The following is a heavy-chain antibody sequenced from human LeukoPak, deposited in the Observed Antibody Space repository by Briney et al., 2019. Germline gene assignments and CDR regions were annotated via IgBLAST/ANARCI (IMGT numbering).Heavy chain of an antibody. CDR2: IIPIFGTA. CDR3: ARASARRRDAFDI. Sequence: ASVEVSCTASGGTFSSYAISWVRQAPGQGLEWMGGIIPIFGTANYAQKFQGRVTITADESTSTAYMELSSLRSEDTAVYYCARASARRRDAFDIWGQGTMVTVSS. J-gene: IGHJ3*02. V-gene: IGHV1-69*13. CDR1: GGTFSSYA.